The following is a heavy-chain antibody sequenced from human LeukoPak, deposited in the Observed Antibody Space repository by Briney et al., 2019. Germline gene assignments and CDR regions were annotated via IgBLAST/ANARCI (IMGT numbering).Heavy chain of an antibody. J-gene: IGHJ4*02. CDR2: INHSGST. CDR3: ARGGIQLWLSRGYYFDY. Sequence: SETLSLTCAVYGGSFSGYYWSWIRQPPGKGLEWIGEINHSGSTNSNPSLKSRVTISVDTSKNQFSLKLSSVTAADTAVYYCARGGIQLWLSRGYYFDYWGQGTLVTVSS. CDR1: GGSFSGYY. D-gene: IGHD5-18*01. V-gene: IGHV4-34*01.